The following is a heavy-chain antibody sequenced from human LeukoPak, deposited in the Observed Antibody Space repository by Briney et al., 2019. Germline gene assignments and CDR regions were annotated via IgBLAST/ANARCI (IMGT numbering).Heavy chain of an antibody. V-gene: IGHV1-8*01. D-gene: IGHD3-3*01. CDR2: MNPNSGNT. CDR1: GYTFTSYD. Sequence: GASVKVSCKASGYTFTSYDINWVRQATGQGLEWMGWMNPNSGNTGYAQKFQGRVTMTRNTSISTAYMELSSLRSEDTAVYYCARGLDVFGVDYYYYMDVWGKGTTVTVSS. CDR3: ARGLDVFGVDYYYYMDV. J-gene: IGHJ6*03.